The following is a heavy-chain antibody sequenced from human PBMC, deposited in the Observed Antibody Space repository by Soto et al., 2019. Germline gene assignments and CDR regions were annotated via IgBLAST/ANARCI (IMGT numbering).Heavy chain of an antibody. D-gene: IGHD3-22*01. CDR1: GGSISSYY. Sequence: SETLSLTCTVSGGSISSYYWSWIRQPPGKGLEWIGYIYYSGSTTYNPSLKSRVTISVDTSKNQLSLKLSSVTAADTAVYYCARVTRYDSSGYYTKTENFDYWGQGTLVTVSS. J-gene: IGHJ4*02. V-gene: IGHV4-59*01. CDR3: ARVTRYDSSGYYTKTENFDY. CDR2: IYYSGST.